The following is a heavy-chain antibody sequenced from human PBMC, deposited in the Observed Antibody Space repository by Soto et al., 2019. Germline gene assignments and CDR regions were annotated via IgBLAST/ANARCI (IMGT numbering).Heavy chain of an antibody. Sequence: QVQLVQSGAEVKKPGSSVKVSCKASGGTFSSYTISWVRQAPGQGLEWMGRIIPILGIANYAQKFQGRVTITADKSTSPAYRELSSLRSEDTAVYYCAREPPGGKLGILDYWGQGTLVTVSS. CDR3: AREPPGGKLGILDY. D-gene: IGHD7-27*01. J-gene: IGHJ4*02. CDR2: IIPILGIA. CDR1: GGTFSSYT. V-gene: IGHV1-69*02.